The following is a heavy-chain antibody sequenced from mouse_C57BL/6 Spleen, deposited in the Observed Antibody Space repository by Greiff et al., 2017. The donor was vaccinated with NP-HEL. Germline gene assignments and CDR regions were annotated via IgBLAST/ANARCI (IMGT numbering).Heavy chain of an antibody. Sequence: VQLQQSGPELVKPGASVKISCKASGYTFTDYYMNWVKQSHGKSLEWIGDINPNNGGTSYNQKFKGKATLTVDKSSSTAYMELRSLTSEDSAVYYCARGGYGSSYVTAWFAYWGQGTLVTVSA. J-gene: IGHJ3*01. CDR1: GYTFTDYY. CDR2: INPNNGGT. CDR3: ARGGYGSSYVTAWFAY. D-gene: IGHD1-1*01. V-gene: IGHV1-26*01.